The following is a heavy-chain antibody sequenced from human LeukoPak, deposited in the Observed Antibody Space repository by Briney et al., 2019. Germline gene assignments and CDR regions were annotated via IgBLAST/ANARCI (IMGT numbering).Heavy chain of an antibody. CDR1: GGSISSVSYS. D-gene: IGHD3-10*01. J-gene: IGHJ4*02. CDR2: IYPSGST. V-gene: IGHV4-30-2*01. Sequence: SETLSLTCAVSGGSISSVSYSWSWIRQPPRKGLEWIGYIYPSGSTYYNPSLKSRVTISVDMSKNQFSLKLSSVSAADTAVYYCARVGRGSGSYFDYWGQGTLVTVSS. CDR3: ARVGRGSGSYFDY.